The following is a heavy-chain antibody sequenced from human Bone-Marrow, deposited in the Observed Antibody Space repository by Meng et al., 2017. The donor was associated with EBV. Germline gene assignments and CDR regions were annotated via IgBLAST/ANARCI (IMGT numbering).Heavy chain of an antibody. CDR1: GYPFTSYG. Sequence: QVQPVPPGAEWKTPGAYVKVSFNASGYPFTSYGISWVRQAPGQGLEWMGRISAYNGNTNYAQNLQGRVTMTTHTSTSTVSMELRSLRSDDTAVYFCARGHDNGDYAPEHWGQGTLVTVSS. V-gene: IGHV1-18*01. J-gene: IGHJ1*01. CDR3: ARGHDNGDYAPEH. D-gene: IGHD4-17*01. CDR2: ISAYNGNT.